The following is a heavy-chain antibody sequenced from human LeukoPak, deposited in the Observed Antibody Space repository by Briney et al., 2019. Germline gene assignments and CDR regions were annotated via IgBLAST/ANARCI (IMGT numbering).Heavy chain of an antibody. CDR1: GFTFTSYW. V-gene: IGHV3-74*01. J-gene: IGHJ4*02. Sequence: GGSLRLSCAASGFTFTSYWMYWVRQAPGKGLVWVSRINTDGSSTSYADSVKGRFTISRDNAKNTLYLQMNSLRADDTAVYYCARQTGAAAAPGGYNFDYWGQGTLVTVSS. CDR2: INTDGSST. D-gene: IGHD6-13*01. CDR3: ARQTGAAAAPGGYNFDY.